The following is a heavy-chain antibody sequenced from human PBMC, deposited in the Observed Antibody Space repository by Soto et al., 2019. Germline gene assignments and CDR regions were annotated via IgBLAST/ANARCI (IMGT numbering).Heavy chain of an antibody. Sequence: QVQLVQSGAEVKKPGSSVKVSCKASGGTFSSYAISWVRQAPGQGLEWMGGIIPIFGTANYAQKFQGRVTITADESTSTAYMELSSLRSEDTAVYYCARVDCSGGSCHIRSHINWFDPWGQGTLVTVSS. CDR1: GGTFSSYA. CDR2: IIPIFGTA. D-gene: IGHD2-15*01. J-gene: IGHJ5*02. V-gene: IGHV1-69*12. CDR3: ARVDCSGGSCHIRSHINWFDP.